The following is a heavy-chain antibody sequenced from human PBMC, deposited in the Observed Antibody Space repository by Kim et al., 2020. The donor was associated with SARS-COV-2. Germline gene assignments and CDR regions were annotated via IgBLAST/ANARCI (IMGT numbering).Heavy chain of an antibody. J-gene: IGHJ4*02. D-gene: IGHD6-19*01. CDR3: ATEQWLPNEGSYYFDY. CDR1: GFTFSSYG. CDR2: ISYDGSNK. Sequence: GGSLRLSCAASGFTFSSYGMHWVRQAPGKGLEWVAVISYDGSNKYYADSVKGRFTISRDNSKNTLYLQMNSLRAEDTAVYYCATEQWLPNEGSYYFDYCGQGTLVTVSS. V-gene: IGHV3-33*05.